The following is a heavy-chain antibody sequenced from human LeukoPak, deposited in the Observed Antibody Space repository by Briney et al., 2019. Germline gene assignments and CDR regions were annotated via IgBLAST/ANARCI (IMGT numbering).Heavy chain of an antibody. CDR3: VRSAVVVVTATFYAFDI. Sequence: ASVKVSCKASGYTFTDYYMHWVRQAPGQGLEWMGWINPNSGGTNYAQKFQGRVTMTRDTSISTAYMELSRLRSDDTAVYYCVRSAVVVVTATFYAFDIRGQGTMVIVSS. J-gene: IGHJ3*02. CDR1: GYTFTDYY. CDR2: INPNSGGT. V-gene: IGHV1-2*02. D-gene: IGHD2-15*01.